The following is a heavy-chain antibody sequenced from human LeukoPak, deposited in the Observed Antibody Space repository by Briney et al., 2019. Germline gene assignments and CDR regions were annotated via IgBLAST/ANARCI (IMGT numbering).Heavy chain of an antibody. V-gene: IGHV3-43D*03. D-gene: IGHD6-19*01. CDR2: ISWDGGST. CDR1: GFTFDDYA. Sequence: GGSLRLSCAASGFTFDDYAMHWVRQAPGMGLEWVSLISWDGGSTYYADSVKGRFTISRDNSKNSLYLQMNSLRAEDTALYYCAKDIHWGSGWNYFDYWGQGTLVTVSS. J-gene: IGHJ4*02. CDR3: AKDIHWGSGWNYFDY.